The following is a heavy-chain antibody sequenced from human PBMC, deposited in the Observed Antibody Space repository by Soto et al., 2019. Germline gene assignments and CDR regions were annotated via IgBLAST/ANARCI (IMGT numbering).Heavy chain of an antibody. V-gene: IGHV5-51*01. CDR2: IYPGDSDT. J-gene: IGHJ3*02. Sequence: EVQLVQSGAEVKKPGESLKISCKGSGYSFTSYWIGWVRQMPGKGLEWMGIIYPGDSDTRYSPSFQGQVTISADKSICTAFLQWSSLKASDTAMYYCARLWPPMIVGGTGAFDIWGQGTMVTVSS. D-gene: IGHD3-22*01. CDR1: GYSFTSYW. CDR3: ARLWPPMIVGGTGAFDI.